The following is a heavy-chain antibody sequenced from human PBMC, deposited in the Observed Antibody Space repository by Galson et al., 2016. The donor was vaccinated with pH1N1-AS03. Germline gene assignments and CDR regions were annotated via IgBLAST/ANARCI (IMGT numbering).Heavy chain of an antibody. CDR2: ISGNGFST. CDR3: ARGPVSYANYWFPPPDY. V-gene: IGHV3-64*01. CDR1: GFTFSSYA. Sequence: SLRLSCAVGGFTFSSYAMFWLRQAPGKGLEYVSAISGNGFSTYYANSVKDRFTVSRDNSKNTLYLHMGSLRVEDMAVYYCARGPVSYANYWFPPPDYWGQGTLVTVSS. J-gene: IGHJ4*02. D-gene: IGHD4/OR15-4a*01.